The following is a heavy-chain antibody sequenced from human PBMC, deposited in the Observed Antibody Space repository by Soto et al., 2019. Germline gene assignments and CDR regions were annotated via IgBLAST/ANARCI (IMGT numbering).Heavy chain of an antibody. D-gene: IGHD5-18*01. V-gene: IGHV3-30*18. CDR3: AKDPSTAMVTHYYYGMDV. Sequence: QVQLVESGGGVVQPGRSLRLSCAASGFTFSSYGMHWVRQAPGKGLEWVAVISYDGSNKYYADSVKGRFTISRDNSKNTLYLQMNSLRAEDTAVYYCAKDPSTAMVTHYYYGMDVWGQGTTVTVSS. CDR2: ISYDGSNK. CDR1: GFTFSSYG. J-gene: IGHJ6*02.